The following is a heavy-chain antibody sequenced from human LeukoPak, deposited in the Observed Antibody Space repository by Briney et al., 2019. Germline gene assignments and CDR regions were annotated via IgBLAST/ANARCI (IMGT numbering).Heavy chain of an antibody. CDR3: ARARIAAAGPIDY. D-gene: IGHD6-13*01. CDR1: GFTFSSYS. J-gene: IGHJ4*02. Sequence: GGSLRLSCAASGFTFSSYSMNWVRQAPGKGLEWVSSISSSSSYIYYADSVKGRFTISRDNAKNSLYLQMNSLRAEDTAVYYRARARIAAAGPIDYWGQGTLVTVSS. CDR2: ISSSSSYI. V-gene: IGHV3-21*01.